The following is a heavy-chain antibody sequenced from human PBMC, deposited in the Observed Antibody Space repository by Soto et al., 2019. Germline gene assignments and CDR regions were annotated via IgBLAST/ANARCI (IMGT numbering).Heavy chain of an antibody. V-gene: IGHV3-21*01. CDR2: ISSSSSYI. CDR3: ARDLFTYSSGSFPFDY. CDR1: GFTFSSYS. Sequence: GGSLRLSCAASGFTFSSYSMNWVRQAPGKGLEWVSSISSSSSYIYYADSVKGRFTISRDNAKNSLYLQMNSLRAEDTAVYYCARDLFTYSSGSFPFDYWGQGTLVTVSS. D-gene: IGHD6-19*01. J-gene: IGHJ4*02.